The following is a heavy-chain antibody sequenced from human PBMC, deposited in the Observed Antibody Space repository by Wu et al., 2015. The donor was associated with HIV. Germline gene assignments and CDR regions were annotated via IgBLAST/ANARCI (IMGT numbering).Heavy chain of an antibody. D-gene: IGHD4-17*01. Sequence: QVQLVQSGAEVTKPGASVKVSCRASGYTFTGYYIHWVRQAPGQGLEWVGMTNPNGGRTRFARRLLGRATMSRDTSTSTIKLSLKYLESEDTAVYYCARERYGAVSGLSMDVWGRGTALIVSS. CDR3: ARERYGAVSGLSMDV. J-gene: IGHJ6*03. V-gene: IGHV1-46*04. CDR1: GYTFTGYY. CDR2: TNPNGGRT.